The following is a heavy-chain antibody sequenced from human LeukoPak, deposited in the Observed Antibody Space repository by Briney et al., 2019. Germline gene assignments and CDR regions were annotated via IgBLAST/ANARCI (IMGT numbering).Heavy chain of an antibody. CDR1: GGTFSSYA. CDR3: AREGSRDGYNYGGYFDY. J-gene: IGHJ4*02. Sequence: GASVKVSCKASGGTFSSYAISWVRQAPGQGLEWMGGIIPIFGTANYAQKFQGRVTITTDEATSTAYMELSSLRSEDTAVYYCAREGSRDGYNYGGYFDYWGQGTLVTDSS. CDR2: IIPIFGTA. V-gene: IGHV1-69*05. D-gene: IGHD5-24*01.